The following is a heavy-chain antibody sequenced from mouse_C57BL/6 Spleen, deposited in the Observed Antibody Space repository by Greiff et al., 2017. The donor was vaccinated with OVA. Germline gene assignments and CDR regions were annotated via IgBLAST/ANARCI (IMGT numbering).Heavy chain of an antibody. D-gene: IGHD2-3*01. Sequence: EVQLQQSGPELVKPGASVKISCKASGYTFTDYYMNWVKQSHGKSLEWIGDINPNNGGTSYNQKFKGKATLTVDKSSSTAYMELRSLTSEDSAVYYCARNDDGYYDYAMDYWGQGTSVTVSS. V-gene: IGHV1-26*01. CDR2: INPNNGGT. CDR3: ARNDDGYYDYAMDY. CDR1: GYTFTDYY. J-gene: IGHJ4*01.